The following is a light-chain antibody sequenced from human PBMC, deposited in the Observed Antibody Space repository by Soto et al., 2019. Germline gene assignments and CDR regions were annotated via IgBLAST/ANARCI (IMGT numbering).Light chain of an antibody. J-gene: IGLJ2*01. CDR1: SSNVGSYNF. V-gene: IGLV2-14*02. Sequence: QSVLTQPASVSGSRGQSITISCTGTSSNVGSYNFVSWYRQYPGKAPELIIYEVSQRPSTFFNRFSGSKSGNTASLTISGLQSDDEADYYCSSFTSSSTLVFGGGTKLTVL. CDR2: EVS. CDR3: SSFTSSSTLV.